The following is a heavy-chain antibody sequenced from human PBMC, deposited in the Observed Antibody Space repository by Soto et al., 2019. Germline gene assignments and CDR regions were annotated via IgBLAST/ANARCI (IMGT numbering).Heavy chain of an antibody. V-gene: IGHV3-23*01. J-gene: IGHJ4*02. D-gene: IGHD3-16*02. CDR3: AKRSDDYVWGSYRPIDY. CDR2: ISGSGGST. CDR1: GFTFSSYA. Sequence: EVQLLESGGGLVQPGGSLRLSCAASGFTFSSYAMSWVRQAPGKGLEWVSAISGSGGSTYYADSVKGRFTISRDNSKNPLYLQMNSLRAEDTAVYYCAKRSDDYVWGSYRPIDYWGQGTLVTVSS.